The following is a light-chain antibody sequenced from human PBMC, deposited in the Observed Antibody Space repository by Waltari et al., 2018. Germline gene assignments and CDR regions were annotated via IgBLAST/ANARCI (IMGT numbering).Light chain of an antibody. J-gene: IGKJ2*02. CDR2: AAS. Sequence: DIQMTQSPSSLSASVGDRVTITCQASQHIYNYLNWYQQKPGKAPKLLIYAASNLQTGVPSRFSGGGSGTDFTFVISNLQPEDIATYYCQQYEGLPRTFGQGTKVDI. CDR1: QHIYNY. CDR3: QQYEGLPRT. V-gene: IGKV1-33*01.